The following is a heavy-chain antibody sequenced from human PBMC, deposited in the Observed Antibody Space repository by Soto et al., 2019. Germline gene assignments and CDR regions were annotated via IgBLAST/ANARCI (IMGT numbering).Heavy chain of an antibody. Sequence: EVPLVESGGGLVQPGGSLRLSCAASGFTFSSYSMNWVRQAPGKGLEWISYINKDSSAIYYADSVKGRFTISRDNAKKSLYLQMNSLRAEDTAVYYCARIRTGYWGQGTLVTVSS. J-gene: IGHJ4*02. CDR3: ARIRTGY. CDR1: GFTFSSYS. D-gene: IGHD3-9*01. V-gene: IGHV3-48*01. CDR2: INKDSSAI.